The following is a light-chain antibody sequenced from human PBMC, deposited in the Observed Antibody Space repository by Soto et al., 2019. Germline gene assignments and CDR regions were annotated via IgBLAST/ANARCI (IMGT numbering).Light chain of an antibody. V-gene: IGKV4-1*01. Sequence: DIVMTQSPDSLAVSLGERATINCKSSQSVLYSSNNKNYLAWYQQKPGQPPRLLIYWASARESGVPDRFSGNGSGPDFTLTISTLQAEDVAVYYCQQYYSTPRTFGQGPNVEIK. CDR3: QQYYSTPRT. J-gene: IGKJ1*01. CDR2: WAS. CDR1: QSVLYSSNNKNY.